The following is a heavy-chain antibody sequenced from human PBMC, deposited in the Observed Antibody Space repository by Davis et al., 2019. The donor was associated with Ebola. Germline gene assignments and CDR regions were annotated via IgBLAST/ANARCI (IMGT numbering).Heavy chain of an antibody. Sequence: PSETLSLTCTVSGGSISSYYWSWIRQPPGKGLEWIGYIYYSGSTNYNPSLKSRVAISVDTSKNQFSLKLSSVTAADTALYYCARESNTRFDPWGQGTLVTVSS. D-gene: IGHD4-11*01. CDR1: GGSISSYY. V-gene: IGHV4-59*01. J-gene: IGHJ5*02. CDR3: ARESNTRFDP. CDR2: IYYSGST.